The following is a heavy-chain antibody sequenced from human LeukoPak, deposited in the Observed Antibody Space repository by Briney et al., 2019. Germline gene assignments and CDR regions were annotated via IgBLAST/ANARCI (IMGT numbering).Heavy chain of an antibody. CDR3: TRAYNVLRYFDWLHGI. J-gene: IGHJ3*02. D-gene: IGHD3-9*01. Sequence: GGSLRLSCTASGFTFGDYAMSWVRQAPGKGLEWVGFIRSKAYGGTTEYAASVKGRFTISRDDSKSIAYLQMNSLKTEDTAVYYCTRAYNVLRYFDWLHGIWGQGTMVTVSS. CDR1: GFTFGDYA. V-gene: IGHV3-49*04. CDR2: IRSKAYGGTT.